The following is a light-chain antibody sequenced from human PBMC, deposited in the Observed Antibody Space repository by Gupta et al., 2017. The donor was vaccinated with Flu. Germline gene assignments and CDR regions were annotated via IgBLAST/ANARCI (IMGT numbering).Light chain of an antibody. CDR2: GNT. Sequence: QSVLTQPPSVSGAPGQWVTISCTGSSSNIGAGNDVYWYQQLPGTAPKLLIFGNTNRPSGVPDRFSASKSGTSASLAITGLQPEDEADYYCQSYDISLSGVFGGGTKLTVL. J-gene: IGLJ3*02. V-gene: IGLV1-40*01. CDR3: QSYDISLSGV. CDR1: SSNIGAGND.